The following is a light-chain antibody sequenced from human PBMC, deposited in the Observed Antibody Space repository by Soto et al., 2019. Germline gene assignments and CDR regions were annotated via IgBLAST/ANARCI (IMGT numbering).Light chain of an antibody. CDR1: SSDVGGYNY. V-gene: IGLV2-14*01. J-gene: IGLJ1*01. Sequence: QSALTQPATVYGSPGQSITISCTGNSSDVGGYNYVSWYQQHPGKAPKLMIYDVSNRTSGVSNRFSGSKSGNTASLTISGLQADDEADYYCNSFRSSNPPYYVFGTGTKVTVL. CDR2: DVS. CDR3: NSFRSSNPPYYV.